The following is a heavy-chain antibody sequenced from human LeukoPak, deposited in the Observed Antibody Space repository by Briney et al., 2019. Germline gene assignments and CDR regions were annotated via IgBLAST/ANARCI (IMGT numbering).Heavy chain of an antibody. CDR2: TYYSGTA. Sequence: PSETLSLTCSVSDGSVSSDKYYWNWIRQPPGKGLEWIGYTYYSGTAKYNPSLKSRVTISVDTSKGQFSLKLTSVTTADTAVYYCARQDGGPGPFDVWGRGTMVTVSS. J-gene: IGHJ3*01. CDR1: DGSVSSDKYY. D-gene: IGHD1-14*01. V-gene: IGHV4-61*01. CDR3: ARQDGGPGPFDV.